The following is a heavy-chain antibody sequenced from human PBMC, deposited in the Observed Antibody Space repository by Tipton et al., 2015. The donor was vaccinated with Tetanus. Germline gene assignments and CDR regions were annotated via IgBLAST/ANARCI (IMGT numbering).Heavy chain of an antibody. CDR1: GGSVTSGNHY. Sequence: TLSLTCTVSGGSVTSGNHYWNWIRQPPGKGLEWLAYISDSGSTNSNYFLKSRITVSRDTSKNQFSLRLISVTAADTAVYYCARANYEYPKKGPFDSWGQGTVVIVSS. CDR2: ISDSGST. D-gene: IGHD3-3*01. CDR3: ARANYEYPKKGPFDS. J-gene: IGHJ4*02. V-gene: IGHV4-61*01.